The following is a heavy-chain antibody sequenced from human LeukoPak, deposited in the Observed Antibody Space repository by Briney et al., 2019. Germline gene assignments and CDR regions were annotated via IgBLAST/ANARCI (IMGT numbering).Heavy chain of an antibody. Sequence: PGRSLRLSCAASGFTSSSYAMNWVRQAPGKGLEWVSSISSSSSYIYYADSVKGRFTISRDNAKNSLYLQMNSLRAEDTAVYYCARERVTTGDYYYFYGMDVWGQGTTVTVSS. CDR3: ARERVTTGDYYYFYGMDV. J-gene: IGHJ6*02. D-gene: IGHD4-17*01. CDR1: GFTSSSYA. CDR2: ISSSSSYI. V-gene: IGHV3-21*01.